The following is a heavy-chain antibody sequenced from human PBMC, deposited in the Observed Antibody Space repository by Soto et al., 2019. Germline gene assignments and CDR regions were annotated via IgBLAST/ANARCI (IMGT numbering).Heavy chain of an antibody. J-gene: IGHJ4*02. CDR3: ATRDPGHY. V-gene: IGHV1-46*01. Sequence: ASLKVSFKASRWTFTTYYMHWVRQAPGQGLEWMGIISPDGGLTSYAQKFQGRVTMTRDTSTSTVYMELSSLRSEDTAVYYCATRDPGHYWGQGTLVTVSS. CDR2: ISPDGGLT. CDR1: RWTFTTYY.